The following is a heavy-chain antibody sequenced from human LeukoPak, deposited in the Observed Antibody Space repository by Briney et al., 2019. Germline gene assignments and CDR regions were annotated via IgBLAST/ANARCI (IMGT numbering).Heavy chain of an antibody. CDR3: ARVRFLEWLPDAFDI. D-gene: IGHD3-3*01. J-gene: IGHJ3*02. Sequence: SETLSLTCTVSGGSISSYYWSWIRQPPGKGLEWIGYIYYSGSTNYNPSLKSRVTISVDTSKNQFSLKLSSVTAADTAVYYCARVRFLEWLPDAFDIWGRGTMVTVSS. CDR2: IYYSGST. V-gene: IGHV4-59*01. CDR1: GGSISSYY.